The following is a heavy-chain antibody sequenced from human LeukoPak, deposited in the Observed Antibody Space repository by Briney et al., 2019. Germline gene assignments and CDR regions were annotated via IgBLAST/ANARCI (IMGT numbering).Heavy chain of an antibody. V-gene: IGHV4-30-4*08. Sequence: SETLSLTCTVSGGSISRGRYYWSWIRQHPGKGLEWIGYIYYSGSTYYNPSLKSRVTMSADTSKNQLSLKLSAVTAADTAVYYCARPYYYDSRIDPWGQGILVTVSS. CDR1: GGSISRGRYY. D-gene: IGHD3-22*01. CDR2: IYYSGST. J-gene: IGHJ5*02. CDR3: ARPYYYDSRIDP.